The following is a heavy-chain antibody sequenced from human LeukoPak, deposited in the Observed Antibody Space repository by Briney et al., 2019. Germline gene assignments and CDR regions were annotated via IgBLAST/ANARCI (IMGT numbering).Heavy chain of an antibody. CDR1: GFTFSSYA. V-gene: IGHV3-23*01. CDR2: ISGSGGST. J-gene: IGHJ4*02. Sequence: GGSLRLSCAASGFTFSSYAMSWVRQAPGKGLEWVSAISGSGGSTYYADSVKGRFTISRDNSENTLYLQMNSLRAEDTAVYYCAKDSGDYYDSSGYYYLDYWGQGTLVTVSS. CDR3: AKDSGDYYDSSGYYYLDY. D-gene: IGHD3-22*01.